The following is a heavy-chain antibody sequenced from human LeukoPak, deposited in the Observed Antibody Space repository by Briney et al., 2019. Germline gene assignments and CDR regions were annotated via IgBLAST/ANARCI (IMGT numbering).Heavy chain of an antibody. Sequence: GGYLRRSCAASGFTFSSYWMHWVRQAPGKGLVWVSRINTDGSSTSYADSVKGRFAISRDNAKNTLYLQMNSLRAEDTAVYYCARGRYSYGLGPFDYWGQGTLVTVSS. CDR1: GFTFSSYW. V-gene: IGHV3-74*01. J-gene: IGHJ4*02. CDR3: ARGRYSYGLGPFDY. CDR2: INTDGSST. D-gene: IGHD5-18*01.